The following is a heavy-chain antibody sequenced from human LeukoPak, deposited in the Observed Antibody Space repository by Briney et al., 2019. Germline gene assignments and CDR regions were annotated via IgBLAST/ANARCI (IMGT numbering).Heavy chain of an antibody. CDR2: IYSGGTT. Sequence: PGGSLRLSCAASGFTVSSNYMSWVRQAPGKGLEWVSVIYSGGTTYYADSVKGRFTISRDNSKNTLYLQMNSLRADDTAVYYCARDTYVVVTAPDYWGQGTLVTVSS. D-gene: IGHD2-21*02. J-gene: IGHJ4*02. V-gene: IGHV3-66*01. CDR3: ARDTYVVVTAPDY. CDR1: GFTVSSNY.